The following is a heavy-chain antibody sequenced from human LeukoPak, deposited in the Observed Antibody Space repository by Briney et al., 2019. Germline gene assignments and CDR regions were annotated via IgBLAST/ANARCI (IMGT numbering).Heavy chain of an antibody. J-gene: IGHJ4*02. Sequence: GGSLRLSCAASGFPFSSYWMSWVRQAPGKGLEWVANIKQDGSEKYYVDSVKGRFTISRDNAKNSLYLQMNSLRAEDTAVYYCARWVRVTFDYWGQGTLVTVSS. CDR3: ARWVRVTFDY. CDR2: IKQDGSEK. CDR1: GFPFSSYW. D-gene: IGHD2-21*02. V-gene: IGHV3-7*01.